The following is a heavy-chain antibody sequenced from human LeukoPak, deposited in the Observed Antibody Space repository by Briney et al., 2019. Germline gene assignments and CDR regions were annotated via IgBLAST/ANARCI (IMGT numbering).Heavy chain of an antibody. J-gene: IGHJ4*02. CDR1: GYTFTSYY. CDR3: ARDLEQLAFDY. CDR2: INPSGGST. V-gene: IGHV1-46*01. Sequence: ASVKVSCKASGYTFTSYYMHWVRQAPGQGLEWMGIINPSGGSTSYAQKFQGRVTMTRDMSTSTVYMELSSLRSEDTAVYYCARDLEQLAFDYWGQGTLVTVSS. D-gene: IGHD6-13*01.